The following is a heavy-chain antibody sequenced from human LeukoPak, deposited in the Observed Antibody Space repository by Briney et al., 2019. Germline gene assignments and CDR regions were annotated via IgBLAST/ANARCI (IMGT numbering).Heavy chain of an antibody. Sequence: ASVKVSCKASGYTFTSYGISWVRQAPGQGLEWMGWISAYNGNTNYAQKLQGRVTMTTDTSTSTAYMELRSLRSDDTAVYYCARGPRTVVTVFWFDYWGQGTLVTVSS. CDR1: GYTFTSYG. CDR2: ISAYNGNT. J-gene: IGHJ4*02. D-gene: IGHD4-23*01. V-gene: IGHV1-18*01. CDR3: ARGPRTVVTVFWFDY.